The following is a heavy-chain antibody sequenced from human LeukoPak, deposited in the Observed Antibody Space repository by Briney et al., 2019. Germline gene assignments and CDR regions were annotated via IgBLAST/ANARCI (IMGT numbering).Heavy chain of an antibody. CDR2: IIPIFGTA. J-gene: IGHJ5*02. Sequence: ASVKVSCKASGGTFSSYAISWVRQAPGQGLEWMGGIIPIFGTANYAQKFQGRVTITADESTSTAYMELSSLRSEDTAVYYCARDGPSTYYYDSSGYNNWFDPWGQGTPVTVSS. V-gene: IGHV1-69*13. D-gene: IGHD3-22*01. CDR3: ARDGPSTYYYDSSGYNNWFDP. CDR1: GGTFSSYA.